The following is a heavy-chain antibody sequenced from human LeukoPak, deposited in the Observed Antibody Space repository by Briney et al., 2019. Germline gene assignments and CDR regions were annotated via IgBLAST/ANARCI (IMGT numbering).Heavy chain of an antibody. CDR1: GYSFTNYW. D-gene: IGHD1-26*01. CDR2: IYPGDSDT. V-gene: IGHV5-51*01. CDR3: ARQGNYYRFDY. J-gene: IGHJ4*02. Sequence: GESLKISCKGSGYSFTNYWIGWVRQMPGKGLEWMGIIYPGDSDTRYSPSFQGQVTISADKSIGTAYLQWSSLKASDTAVYYCARQGNYYRFDYWGQGTLVTVSS.